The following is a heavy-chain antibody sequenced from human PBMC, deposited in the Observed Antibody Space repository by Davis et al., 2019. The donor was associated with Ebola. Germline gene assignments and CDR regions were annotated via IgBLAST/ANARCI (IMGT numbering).Heavy chain of an antibody. V-gene: IGHV3-23*01. Sequence: GESLKISCVASGFTFSTYAVSWVRQSPGKGLECVSSISGSGRSTWYADSVKGRFTISRDNSKNTLYLQMNNLRAEDTAVYYCAKGRITMLRGIIGGTYYFDYWGQGTLVTVSS. CDR3: AKGRITMLRGIIGGTYYFDY. D-gene: IGHD3-10*01. CDR2: ISGSGRST. CDR1: GFTFSTYA. J-gene: IGHJ4*02.